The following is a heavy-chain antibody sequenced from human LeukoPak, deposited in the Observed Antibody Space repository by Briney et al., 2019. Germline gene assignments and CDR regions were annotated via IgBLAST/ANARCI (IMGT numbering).Heavy chain of an antibody. Sequence: GGSLRLSCAASGFTFSSYDIHWVRQAPGKGLEWVAFIRYDGSNKYYADSVRGRFTISRDNSKNTLYLQTNSLRAEDTAVYFCAKGSKAVLFTRDHYMDVWGKGTTVTISS. CDR2: IRYDGSNK. CDR3: AKGSKAVLFTRDHYMDV. D-gene: IGHD6-19*01. V-gene: IGHV3-30*02. J-gene: IGHJ6*03. CDR1: GFTFSSYD.